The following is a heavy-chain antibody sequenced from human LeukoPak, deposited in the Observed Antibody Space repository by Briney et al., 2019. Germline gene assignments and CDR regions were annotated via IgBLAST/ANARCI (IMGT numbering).Heavy chain of an antibody. V-gene: IGHV3-23*01. J-gene: IGHJ4*02. D-gene: IGHD3-3*01. CDR1: GFTFSSYA. CDR3: VKGGTDYDFWNDSSYSYYSDF. CDR2: ISGRGGST. Sequence: QSGGSLRLSCAASGFTFSSYAMSWVRQAPGKGLEWVSAISGRGGSTFYADSVKGRLTISRDNSKNTLFLQMNSLRAEDTAMYYCVKGGTDYDFWNDSSYSYYSDFWGQGTLVTVSS.